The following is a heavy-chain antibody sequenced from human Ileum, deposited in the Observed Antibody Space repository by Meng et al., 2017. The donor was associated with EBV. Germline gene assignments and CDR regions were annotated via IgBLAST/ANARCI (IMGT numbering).Heavy chain of an antibody. CDR1: GGSLSGAY. Sequence: VQLKQWGAGLLEPSAPLSLTCPVNGGSLSGAYWNWIRQPPGKGLEWIGEIIHGGSPSYNPSLKSRVTISIDTSKNQLSLMLSSVTAADTAVYYCARRPTGIDYWGQGTLVTVSS. CDR2: IIHGGSP. D-gene: IGHD2-8*02. J-gene: IGHJ4*02. V-gene: IGHV4-34*12. CDR3: ARRPTGIDY.